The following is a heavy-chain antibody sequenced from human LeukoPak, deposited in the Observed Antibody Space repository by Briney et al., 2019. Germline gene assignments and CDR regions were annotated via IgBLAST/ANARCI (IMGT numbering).Heavy chain of an antibody. CDR1: GFTFSSYA. CDR2: ISYDGSNK. CDR3: AKSRGYSYGLNY. Sequence: GGSLRLSCAASGFTFSSYAMHWVRQAPGKGLEWVALISYDGSNKYYTDSVKGRFTISRDNSKHTLYLQMNSLRAEDTAMYYCAKSRGYSYGLNYWGQGTLVTVSS. V-gene: IGHV3-30*18. D-gene: IGHD5-18*01. J-gene: IGHJ4*02.